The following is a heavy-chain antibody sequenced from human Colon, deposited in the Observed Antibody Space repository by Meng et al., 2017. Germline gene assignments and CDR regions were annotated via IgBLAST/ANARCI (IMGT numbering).Heavy chain of an antibody. V-gene: IGHV4-4*02. CDR1: GGSITTNNW. Sequence: QVHLQESRPGLVKPSGPLSLTCAVSGGSITTNNWWSWVRQPPGKGLEWIGEIHPSGGTNYNPSLKSRVTMSIDNSKRQFSLNLSSVTAADTAVYYCARGGGCVNGVCGSLDYWGQGTLVTVSS. CDR3: ARGGGCVNGVCGSLDY. J-gene: IGHJ4*02. CDR2: IHPSGGT. D-gene: IGHD2-8*01.